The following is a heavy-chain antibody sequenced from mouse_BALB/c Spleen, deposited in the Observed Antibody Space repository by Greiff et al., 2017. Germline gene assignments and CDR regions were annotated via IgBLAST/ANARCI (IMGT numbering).Heavy chain of an antibody. CDR3: ARGGYYYGSSLDY. Sequence: QVQLQQSGAELVRPGTSVKVSCKASGYAFTNYLIEWVKQRPGQGLEWIGVINPGSGGTNYNEKFKGKATLTADKSSSTAYMQLSSLTSDDSAVYFCARGGYYYGSSLDYWGQGTTLTVSS. J-gene: IGHJ2*01. CDR1: GYAFTNYL. D-gene: IGHD1-1*01. V-gene: IGHV1-54*01. CDR2: INPGSGGT.